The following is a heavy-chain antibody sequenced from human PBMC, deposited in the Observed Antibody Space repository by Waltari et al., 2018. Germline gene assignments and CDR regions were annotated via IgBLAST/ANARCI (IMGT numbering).Heavy chain of an antibody. CDR2: IIPILGIA. CDR3: ARVGNSGYSGYDFFY. V-gene: IGHV1-69*02. CDR1: GGTVSSYT. D-gene: IGHD5-12*01. J-gene: IGHJ4*02. Sequence: QVQLVQSGAEVKKPGSSVKVSCKACGGTVSSYTISWVRQAPGQGLEWMGRIIPILGIANYAQKFQGRVTITADNSTSTAYMELSSLRSEDTAVYYCARVGNSGYSGYDFFYWGQGTLVTVSS.